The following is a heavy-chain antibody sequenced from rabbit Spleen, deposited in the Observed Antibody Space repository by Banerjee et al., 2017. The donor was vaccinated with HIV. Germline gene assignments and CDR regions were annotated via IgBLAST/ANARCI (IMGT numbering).Heavy chain of an antibody. V-gene: IGHV1S45*01. CDR1: GFSFTDKDV. Sequence: QEQLVESGGGLVQPEGSLTLTCTASGFSFTDKDVMCWVRQAPGKGLEWIACINAATAKPVYATWAKGRFTISRTSSTTVTLRMTSLTAADTATYFCARDLVGVIGWNFYLWGQGTLVTVS. D-gene: IGHD1-1*01. J-gene: IGHJ4*01. CDR3: ARDLVGVIGWNFYL. CDR2: INAATAKP.